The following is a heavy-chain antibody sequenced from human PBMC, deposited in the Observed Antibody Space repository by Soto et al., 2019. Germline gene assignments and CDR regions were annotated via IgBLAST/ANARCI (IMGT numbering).Heavy chain of an antibody. J-gene: IGHJ4*02. CDR3: ARHMEDIVVVVAATHFDY. D-gene: IGHD2-15*01. CDR2: INHNTNT. Sequence: SETLSLTCAVYGGSFSDTYWNWFRQPPGKGLEWIGEINHNTNTIYNPSLTSRVTISVDTSKNHFSLKLTSVTAADTAVYYCARHMEDIVVVVAATHFDYWGQGTLVTVSS. CDR1: GGSFSDTY. V-gene: IGHV4-34*01.